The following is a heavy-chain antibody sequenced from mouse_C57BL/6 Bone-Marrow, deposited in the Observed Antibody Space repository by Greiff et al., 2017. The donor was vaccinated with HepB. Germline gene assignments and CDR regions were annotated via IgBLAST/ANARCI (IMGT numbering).Heavy chain of an antibody. CDR2: ISSGGSYT. V-gene: IGHV5-6*01. J-gene: IGHJ3*01. Sequence: EVKVVESGGDLVKPGGSLKLSCAASGFTFSSYGMSWVRQTPDKRLEWVATISSGGSYTYYPDSVKGRFTISRDNAKNTLYLQMSSLKSEDTAMYYCARHPHYYGSSYWFAYWGQGTLVTVSA. D-gene: IGHD1-1*01. CDR3: ARHPHYYGSSYWFAY. CDR1: GFTFSSYG.